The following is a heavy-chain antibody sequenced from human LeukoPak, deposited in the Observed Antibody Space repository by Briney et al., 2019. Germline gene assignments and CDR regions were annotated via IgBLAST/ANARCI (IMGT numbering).Heavy chain of an antibody. CDR3: ARDRGITGTVVVGAFDI. CDR1: GYTFTRYD. Sequence: SVKVSCKASGYTFTRYDISWVRQAPGQGLEWMGGIIPIFGTANYAQKFQGRVTITTDESTSTAYMELSSLRSEDTAVYYCARDRGITGTVVVGAFDIWGQGTMVTVSS. V-gene: IGHV1-69*05. J-gene: IGHJ3*02. CDR2: IIPIFGTA. D-gene: IGHD1-7*01.